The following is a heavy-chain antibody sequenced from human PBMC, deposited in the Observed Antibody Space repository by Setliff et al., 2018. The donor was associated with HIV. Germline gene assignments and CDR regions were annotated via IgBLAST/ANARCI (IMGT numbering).Heavy chain of an antibody. D-gene: IGHD2-21*01. CDR2: IYNSGGS. J-gene: IGHJ4*02. CDR3: ARASRWGSIPFDY. CDR1: GGSISTGGYY. V-gene: IGHV4-31*03. Sequence: SETLSLTCTVSGGSISTGGYYWSWIRQHPGKGLEWIGYIYNSGGSYYNPSLKSRITMSIDTSKNQFSLKLNSVTAADTAVYFCARASRWGSIPFDYWGQGTLVTVSS.